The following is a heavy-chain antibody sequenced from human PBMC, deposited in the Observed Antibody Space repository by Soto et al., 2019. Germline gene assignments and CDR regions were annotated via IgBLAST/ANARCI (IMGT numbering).Heavy chain of an antibody. CDR2: IRDDGGST. CDR1: GFTFSNYW. CDR3: VRAGANDF. J-gene: IGHJ4*02. D-gene: IGHD7-27*01. Sequence: EVQLVESGGGLVQPGGSLRLSCAASGFTFSNYWMHWVRQAPGKGLVWVSRIRDDGGSTTYADSVKGRFTISRDNAKNMLYRQMNSLRAEDTAVYYCVRAGANDFWGQGTLVTVSS. V-gene: IGHV3-74*01.